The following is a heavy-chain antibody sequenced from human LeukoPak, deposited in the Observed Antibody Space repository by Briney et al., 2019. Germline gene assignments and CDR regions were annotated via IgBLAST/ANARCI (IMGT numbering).Heavy chain of an antibody. V-gene: IGHV3-15*07. D-gene: IGHD3-22*01. Sequence: QPGGSLRLSCATSGFTSSDAWMNWVRQAPGKGLEWVGRIRRNPDGGTIDYAAPVKGRFALSRDDTKNTLYLHMSSLQTEDTAVYYCATDFYDTTWGQGTLVTVSS. J-gene: IGHJ5*02. CDR3: ATDFYDTT. CDR1: GFTSSDAW. CDR2: IRRNPDGGTI.